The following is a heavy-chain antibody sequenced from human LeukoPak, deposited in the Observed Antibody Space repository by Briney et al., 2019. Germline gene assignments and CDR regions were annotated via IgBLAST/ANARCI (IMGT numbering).Heavy chain of an antibody. Sequence: GASVKVSCKASGYTITSYYIHWVRQAPGQGLEWMGIINPSGGGTTYAQKFQGRVTLTKDTSTSTVYMEMSSLTSEDTAVFYCARRGTGVDYWGQGTLVTVSS. CDR2: INPSGGGT. CDR1: GYTITSYY. D-gene: IGHD3-16*01. J-gene: IGHJ4*02. V-gene: IGHV1-46*01. CDR3: ARRGTGVDY.